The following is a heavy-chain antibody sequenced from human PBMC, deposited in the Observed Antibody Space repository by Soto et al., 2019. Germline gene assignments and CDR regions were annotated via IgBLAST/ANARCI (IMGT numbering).Heavy chain of an antibody. Sequence: QVQLVQSGAEVKKPEASVKVSCKASGYTFITYGVSWVRQAPGQGLVWLGWISTYNGNTRYAERLQGRVTMTTDTTTNTAYMELRNLRSDDTAVYYCARGPTDYYDNSANYFLDYWGQGTLVTVSS. CDR2: ISTYNGNT. J-gene: IGHJ4*02. CDR1: GYTFITYG. V-gene: IGHV1-18*01. CDR3: ARGPTDYYDNSANYFLDY. D-gene: IGHD3-22*01.